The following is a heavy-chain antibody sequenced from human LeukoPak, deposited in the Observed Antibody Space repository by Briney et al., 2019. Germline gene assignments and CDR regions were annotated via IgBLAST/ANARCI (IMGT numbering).Heavy chain of an antibody. CDR1: GFRFSSYA. J-gene: IGHJ4*02. CDR2: IYSGGST. D-gene: IGHD4/OR15-4a*01. CDR3: FSLTYDY. Sequence: GGPLRLSCAASGFRFSSYAMTWVRQAPGKGLEWVSVIYSGGSTYYADSVKGRFTISRDDSKNTLYLQMNSLRAEDTAVYYCFSLTYDYWGQGTLVTVSS. V-gene: IGHV3-53*01.